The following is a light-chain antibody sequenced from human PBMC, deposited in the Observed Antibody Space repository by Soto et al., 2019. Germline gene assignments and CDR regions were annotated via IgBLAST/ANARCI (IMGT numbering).Light chain of an antibody. V-gene: IGLV2-14*03. Sequence: QSALTQPASVSGSPGQSITISCTGTSSDIGAYNFVSWYQQHPGKAPKLMLYDVNIRPSGVSNRFSGSKSGNTASLTNSGLQAEDESDYYCTSWTTSTPMIVGGGTKVTVL. J-gene: IGLJ2*01. CDR1: SSDIGAYNF. CDR3: TSWTTSTPMI. CDR2: DVN.